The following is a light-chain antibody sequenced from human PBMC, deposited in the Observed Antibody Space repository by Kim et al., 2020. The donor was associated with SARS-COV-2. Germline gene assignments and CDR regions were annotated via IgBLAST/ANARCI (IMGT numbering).Light chain of an antibody. CDR1: KSVGTY. J-gene: IGKJ5*01. Sequence: ANLDWHPGEGATLSCRASKSVGTYLAWYQEKPGQVSRLLIYDASKRATGIPARCRGSGSGTDFTLTIGPLEPADFAVYYCQQRCKFGRGTRLEIK. CDR3: QQRCK. V-gene: IGKV3-11*01. CDR2: DAS.